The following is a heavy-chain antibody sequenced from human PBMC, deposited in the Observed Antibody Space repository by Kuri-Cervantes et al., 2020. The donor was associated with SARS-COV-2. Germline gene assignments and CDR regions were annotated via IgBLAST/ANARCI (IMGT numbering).Heavy chain of an antibody. J-gene: IGHJ3*02. Sequence: ASVKVSCKASGYTFTGYYMHWVRQAPGQGLEWMGWINPNSGGTNYAQKLQGRVTMTTDTSTSAAYMELRSLRSDDTAVYYCARVPLVVITTLDAFDIWGQGTMVTVSS. D-gene: IGHD3-22*01. CDR3: ARVPLVVITTLDAFDI. CDR1: GYTFTGYY. CDR2: INPNSGGT. V-gene: IGHV1-2*02.